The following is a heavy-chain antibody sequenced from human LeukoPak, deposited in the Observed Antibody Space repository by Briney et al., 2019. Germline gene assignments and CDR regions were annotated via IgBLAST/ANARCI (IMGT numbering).Heavy chain of an antibody. V-gene: IGHV3-20*04. D-gene: IGHD3-3*01. CDR2: INWNGGST. CDR3: ARTKLNILRFLEWYLFDY. Sequence: PGGSLRLSCAASGFTFDDCGMSWVRQAPGKGLEWVSGINWNGGSTGYADSVKGRFTISRDNAKNSLYLQMNSLRAEDTALYYCARTKLNILRFLEWYLFDYWGQGTLVTVSS. CDR1: GFTFDDCG. J-gene: IGHJ4*02.